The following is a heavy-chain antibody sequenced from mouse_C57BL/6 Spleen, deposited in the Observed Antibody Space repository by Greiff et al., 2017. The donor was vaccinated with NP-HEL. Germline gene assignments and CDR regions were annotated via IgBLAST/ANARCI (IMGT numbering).Heavy chain of an antibody. Sequence: QVQLQQPGAELVKPGASVKMSCKASGYTFTSYWITWVKQRPGQGLEWIGDIYPGSGSTNYNEKFKSKATLTVDTSSSTAFMQLSSLTSEDSAVDYGARPYGSRGYYFDYWGQGTTLTVSS. J-gene: IGHJ2*01. CDR3: ARPYGSRGYYFDY. CDR2: IYPGSGST. D-gene: IGHD1-1*01. CDR1: GYTFTSYW. V-gene: IGHV1-55*01.